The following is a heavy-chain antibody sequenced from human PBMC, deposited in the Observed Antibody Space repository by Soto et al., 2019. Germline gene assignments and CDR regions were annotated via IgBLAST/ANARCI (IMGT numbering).Heavy chain of an antibody. Sequence: ASVKVSCKASGYTFTSYGISWVRQAPGQGLEWMGWISAYNGNTNYAQKLQGRVTMTTDTSTSTAYMELRSLRSDDTAVYYCKTRGYYYDSSGYYPIAYWGQGTLVTVSS. CDR1: GYTFTSYG. V-gene: IGHV1-18*01. CDR3: KTRGYYYDSSGYYPIAY. CDR2: ISAYNGNT. D-gene: IGHD3-22*01. J-gene: IGHJ4*02.